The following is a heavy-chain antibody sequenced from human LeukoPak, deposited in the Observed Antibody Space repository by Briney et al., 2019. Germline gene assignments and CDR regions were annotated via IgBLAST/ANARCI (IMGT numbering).Heavy chain of an antibody. CDR3: ARIPYYCSSTSCYGHFDM. CDR2: LNSDGSST. D-gene: IGHD2-2*01. Sequence: GGSLRLSCAASGFTFSSYWMRWVRQAPGRGLVWVSRLNSDGSSTSYADSVKGRFTISRDNAKNTLYLQMNSLRAEDTAVYYCARIPYYCSSTSCYGHFDMWGQGTMVTVSS. V-gene: IGHV3-74*01. J-gene: IGHJ3*02. CDR1: GFTFSSYW.